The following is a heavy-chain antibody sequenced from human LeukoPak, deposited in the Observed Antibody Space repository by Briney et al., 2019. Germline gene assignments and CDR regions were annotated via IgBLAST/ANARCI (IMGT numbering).Heavy chain of an antibody. V-gene: IGHV1-18*04. J-gene: IGHJ4*02. CDR3: ARTAVPVRYNYYFDY. CDR2: ISAYNGNT. CDR1: GYTFTSYG. D-gene: IGHD1-1*01. Sequence: ASVKVSCKASGYTFTSYGISWVRQAPGQGLEWMGWISAYNGNTNYAQKLQGRVTMTTDTSTSTAYMELRSLRSDDTAVYYCARTAVPVRYNYYFDYWGQGTLVTVSS.